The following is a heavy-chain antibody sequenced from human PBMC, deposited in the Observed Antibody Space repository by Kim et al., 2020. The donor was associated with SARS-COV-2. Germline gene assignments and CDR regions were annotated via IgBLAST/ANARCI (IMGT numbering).Heavy chain of an antibody. V-gene: IGHV4-59*01. CDR1: SGSISSYY. CDR3: AREQWLDQANWFDP. CDR2: IYYSGST. Sequence: SETLSLTCTVSSGSISSYYWSWIRQPPGKGLEWIGYIYYSGSTNYNPSLKSRVTISVDTSKNQFSLKLSSVTAADTAVYYCAREQWLDQANWFDPWGQGTLVTVSS. J-gene: IGHJ5*02. D-gene: IGHD6-19*01.